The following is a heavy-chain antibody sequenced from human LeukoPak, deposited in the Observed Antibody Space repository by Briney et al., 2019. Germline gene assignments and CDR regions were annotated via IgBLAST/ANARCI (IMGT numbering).Heavy chain of an antibody. CDR3: ARHDDHYNSDDAFDI. CDR1: GGSINSYY. CDR2: IYYSGST. J-gene: IGHJ3*02. Sequence: SETLSLTCIVSGGSINSYYWSWIRQPPGKGLEWIGSIYYSGSTKYNPSLKSRVTISVDMSKSQFSLKLNSVTAADTAVYYCARHDDHYNSDDAFDIWGQGTMVTVSS. V-gene: IGHV4-59*08. D-gene: IGHD3-22*01.